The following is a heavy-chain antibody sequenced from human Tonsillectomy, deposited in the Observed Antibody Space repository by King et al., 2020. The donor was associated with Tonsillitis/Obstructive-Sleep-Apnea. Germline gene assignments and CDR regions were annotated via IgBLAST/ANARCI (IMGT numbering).Heavy chain of an antibody. V-gene: IGHV3-23*04. D-gene: IGHD2-15*01. CDR1: GFTFSSYA. Sequence: VQLVESGGGLVQPGGSLRLSCAASGFTFSSYAMSWVRQAPGKGLEWVSGISGSGGYTYYADSVKGRFTISRDNSKNTLYLHTNSLRAEDTAVYYCAKDFHSVTAAAFDIWGQGTMVTVSS. J-gene: IGHJ3*02. CDR2: ISGSGGYT. CDR3: AKDFHSVTAAAFDI.